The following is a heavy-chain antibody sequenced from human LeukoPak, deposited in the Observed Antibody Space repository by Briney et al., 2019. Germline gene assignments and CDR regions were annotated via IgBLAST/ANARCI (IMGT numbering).Heavy chain of an antibody. CDR3: ARGASITMIVVVITTPPDY. CDR1: GYTFTTYA. CDR2: INPNSGGT. V-gene: IGHV1-2*02. J-gene: IGHJ4*02. D-gene: IGHD3-22*01. Sequence: ASVKVSCKASGYTFTTYAMNWVRQAPGQGLEWMGWINPNSGGTNYAQKFQGRVTMTRDTSISTAYMELSRLRSDDTAVYYCARGASITMIVVVITTPPDYWGQGTLVTVSS.